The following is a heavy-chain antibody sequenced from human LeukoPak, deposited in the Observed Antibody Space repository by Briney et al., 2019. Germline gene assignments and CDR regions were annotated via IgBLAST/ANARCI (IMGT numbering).Heavy chain of an antibody. CDR2: IYYSGST. V-gene: IGHV4-59*08. CDR3: ARGGCSGGSCYSSPLRCFDY. Sequence: SETLSLTCTVSGGSISSYYWSWIRQPPGKGLEWIGYIYYSGSTNYNPSLKSRVTISVDTSKNQFSLKLSSVTAADTAVYYCARGGCSGGSCYSSPLRCFDYWGQGTLVTVSS. J-gene: IGHJ4*02. CDR1: GGSISSYY. D-gene: IGHD2-15*01.